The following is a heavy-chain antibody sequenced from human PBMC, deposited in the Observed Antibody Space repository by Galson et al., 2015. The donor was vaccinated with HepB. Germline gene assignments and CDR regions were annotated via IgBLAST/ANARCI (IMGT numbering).Heavy chain of an antibody. J-gene: IGHJ6*02. Sequence: ETLSLTCAVYGGSFSGYYWSWIRQPPGKGLEWIGEINHSGSTNYNPSLKSRVTISVDTSKNQFSLKLSSVTAADTAVYYCARFTYYDILTGHKGYYYYGMDVWGQGTTVTVSS. CDR3: ARFTYYDILTGHKGYYYYGMDV. D-gene: IGHD3-9*01. CDR2: INHSGST. V-gene: IGHV4-34*01. CDR1: GGSFSGYY.